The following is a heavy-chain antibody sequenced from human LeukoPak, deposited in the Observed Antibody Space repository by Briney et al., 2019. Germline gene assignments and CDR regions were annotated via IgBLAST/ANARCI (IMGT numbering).Heavy chain of an antibody. CDR2: ISDSGGST. Sequence: GGSLRLSCAASGFTFSSYAMSWVRRPPGKGLEWVSAISDSGGSTFYADSVKGRFTISRDNSKNTLYLQMNSLRAEDTAVYYCAKEVQGDGYSELDYWGQGTLVTVSS. CDR1: GFTFSSYA. V-gene: IGHV3-23*01. CDR3: AKEVQGDGYSELDY. D-gene: IGHD5-24*01. J-gene: IGHJ4*02.